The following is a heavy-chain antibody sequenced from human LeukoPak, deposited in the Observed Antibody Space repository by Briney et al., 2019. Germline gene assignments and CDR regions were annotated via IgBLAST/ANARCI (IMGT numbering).Heavy chain of an antibody. Sequence: ASVKVSCKASGYTFTSYAMHWVRQAPGQGLEWMGWINAGNGNTKYSQKFQGRVTMTRDTSTSTVYMELSSLRSEDTAVYYCARMNYYDSSGPHYYFDYWGQGTLVTVSS. CDR1: GYTFTSYA. D-gene: IGHD3-22*01. CDR2: INAGNGNT. V-gene: IGHV1-3*01. J-gene: IGHJ4*02. CDR3: ARMNYYDSSGPHYYFDY.